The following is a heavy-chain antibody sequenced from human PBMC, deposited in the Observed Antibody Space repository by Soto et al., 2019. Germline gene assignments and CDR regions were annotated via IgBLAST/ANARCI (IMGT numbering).Heavy chain of an antibody. CDR2: IYPGDSDT. CDR3: ARQGSNNWFDS. V-gene: IGHV5-51*01. Sequence: EVQLVQSGAEVKKPGESLKISCRVSGYSFTNYWIGWVRQMPGKGLEWVGLIYPGDSDTRYSPSFQGQVTISADKSISPAYLQWGSLKASDTAVYSCARQGSNNWFDSWGQGTLVTVSS. CDR1: GYSFTNYW. J-gene: IGHJ5*01.